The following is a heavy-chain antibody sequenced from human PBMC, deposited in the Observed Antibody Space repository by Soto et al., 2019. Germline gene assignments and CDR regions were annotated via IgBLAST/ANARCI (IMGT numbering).Heavy chain of an antibody. J-gene: IGHJ3*02. CDR3: ARDRCSSTSCYVGHDAFDI. D-gene: IGHD2-2*01. CDR1: GGSISSGGYY. Sequence: QVQLQESGPGLVKPSQTLSLTCTFSGGSISSGGYYWSWIRQHPGKGLEWIGYIYYSGSTYYNPSLKSRVTISVDTSKNQFSLKLSSVTAADTAVYYCARDRCSSTSCYVGHDAFDIWGQGTMVTVSS. V-gene: IGHV4-31*03. CDR2: IYYSGST.